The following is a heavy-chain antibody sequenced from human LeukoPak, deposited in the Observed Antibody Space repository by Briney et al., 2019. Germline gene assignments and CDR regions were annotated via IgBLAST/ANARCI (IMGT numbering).Heavy chain of an antibody. D-gene: IGHD3-16*01. Sequence: ASVKVSCKASGYTFTTYGIIWVRQAPGQGLEWMGWISANNGNTNYAQNLQGRVTMTTDTSTSTAYMELRSLRSDDTAVYYCARGEGPYDYVWGSWVYWGQGTLVTVSS. CDR3: ARGEGPYDYVWGSWVY. J-gene: IGHJ4*02. V-gene: IGHV1-18*01. CDR1: GYTFTTYG. CDR2: ISANNGNT.